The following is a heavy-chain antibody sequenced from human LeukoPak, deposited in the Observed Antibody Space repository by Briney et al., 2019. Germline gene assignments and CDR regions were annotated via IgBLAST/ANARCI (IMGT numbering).Heavy chain of an antibody. CDR1: GYSISSGYY. CDR3: RGYREITMIVVGGYYFDD. V-gene: IGHV4-38-2*01. D-gene: IGHD3-22*01. Sequence: PSETLSLTCAVSGYSISSGYYWGWIRQPPGKGLEWIGSIYHSGSTYYNPSLKSRVTISVDTSKNQFSLKLSSVTAADTAVYYCRGYREITMIVVGGYYFDDWGQGTLVTVYS. CDR2: IYHSGST. J-gene: IGHJ4*02.